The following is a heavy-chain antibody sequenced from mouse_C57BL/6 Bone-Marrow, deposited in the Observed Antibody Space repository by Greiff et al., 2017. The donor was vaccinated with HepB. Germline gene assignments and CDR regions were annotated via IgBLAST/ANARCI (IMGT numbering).Heavy chain of an antibody. V-gene: IGHV5-4*01. Sequence: EVHLVESGGGLVKPGGSLKLSCAASGFTFSSYAMSWVRQTPEKRLEWVATISDGGSYTYYPDNVKGRFTISRDNAKNNLYLQMSHLKSEDTAMYYCARDGDYDYDGNYAMDYWGQGTSVTVSS. CDR1: GFTFSSYA. D-gene: IGHD2-4*01. CDR2: ISDGGSYT. CDR3: ARDGDYDYDGNYAMDY. J-gene: IGHJ4*01.